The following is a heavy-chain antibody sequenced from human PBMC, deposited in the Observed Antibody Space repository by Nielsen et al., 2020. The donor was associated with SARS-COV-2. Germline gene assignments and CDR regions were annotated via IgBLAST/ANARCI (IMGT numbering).Heavy chain of an antibody. CDR2: IYYSGST. Sequence: SETLSLTCTVSGGSINNYYWSWIRQPPGKGLEWIGYIYYSGSTNYNPSLKSRVTISVDTSKNQFSLKLSSVTAADTAVYYCAKLAAAGARWGQGTLVAVSS. CDR1: GGSINNYY. V-gene: IGHV4-59*01. J-gene: IGHJ4*02. CDR3: AKLAAAGAR. D-gene: IGHD6-13*01.